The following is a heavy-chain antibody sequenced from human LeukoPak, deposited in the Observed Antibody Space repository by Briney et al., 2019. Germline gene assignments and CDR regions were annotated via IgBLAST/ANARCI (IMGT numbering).Heavy chain of an antibody. J-gene: IGHJ4*02. CDR3: ARDKLRFDFDY. V-gene: IGHV4-4*07. Sequence: SETLSLTCTVSGASIRSYYWIWIRQPAGKGLEWIGRIYTSGSTNYNPSLKSRVTMSVDTSKNQFSLKLSSVTAADTAVYYCARDKLRFDFDYWGQGTLVTVSS. CDR1: GASIRSYY. CDR2: IYTSGST. D-gene: IGHD3-16*01.